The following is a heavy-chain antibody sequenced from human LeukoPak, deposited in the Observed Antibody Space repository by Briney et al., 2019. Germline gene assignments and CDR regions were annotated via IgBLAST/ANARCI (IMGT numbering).Heavy chain of an antibody. CDR2: IYPHDSHI. CDR1: GSTFTDNW. Sequence: GESLKISCTGSGSTFTDNWIGWVRQMPGKGLEWMGLIYPHDSHIRYSPSFQGQVTISADKSISTAYLQWSSLKASDTGMYYCARPHYGASDYWGQGTLVTVSS. J-gene: IGHJ4*02. V-gene: IGHV5-51*01. CDR3: ARPHYGASDY. D-gene: IGHD4/OR15-4a*01.